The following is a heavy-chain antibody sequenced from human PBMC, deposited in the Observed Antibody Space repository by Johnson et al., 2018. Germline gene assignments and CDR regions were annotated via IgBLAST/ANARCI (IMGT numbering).Heavy chain of an antibody. V-gene: IGHV3-74*02. CDR2: INSDGSST. CDR3: ARAAPSVFLSGYYSPYYYYGMDV. D-gene: IGHD3-3*01. J-gene: IGHJ6*02. CDR1: GFTFSSYW. Sequence: VQLVQSGGGLVQPGGSLRLSCAASGFTFSSYWMHWVRQAPGKGLVWVSRINSDGSSTSYADSVKGRFTISRDNAKNTLYLQMNSLRAEDTAGYYCARAAPSVFLSGYYSPYYYYGMDVGGQGTTVTVSS.